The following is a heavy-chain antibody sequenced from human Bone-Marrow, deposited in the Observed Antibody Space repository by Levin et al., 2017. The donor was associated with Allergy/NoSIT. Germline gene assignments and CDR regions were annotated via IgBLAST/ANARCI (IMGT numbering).Heavy chain of an antibody. J-gene: IGHJ5*02. Sequence: SETLSLTCAVYGGSFSGYYWSWIRQPPGKGLEWIGEINHSGSTNYNPSLKSRVTISVDTSKNQFSLKLSSVTAADTAVYYCARGITIFGVVIITGENNWFDPWGQGTLVTVSS. D-gene: IGHD3-3*01. CDR2: INHSGST. CDR1: GGSFSGYY. V-gene: IGHV4-34*01. CDR3: ARGITIFGVVIITGENNWFDP.